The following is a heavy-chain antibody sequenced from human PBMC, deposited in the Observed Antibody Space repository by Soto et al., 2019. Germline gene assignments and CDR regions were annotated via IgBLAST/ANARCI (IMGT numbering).Heavy chain of an antibody. CDR1: GFTFSSYS. CDR3: ARDVDDYIWGSYRYTIYYYMDV. V-gene: IGHV3-48*01. J-gene: IGHJ6*03. Sequence: GGSLRLSCAASGFTFSSYSMNWVRQAPGKGLEWVSYISSSSSTIYYADSVKGRFTISRDNAKNSLYLQMNSLRAEDTAVYYCARDVDDYIWGSYRYTIYYYMDVWGKGTTVTVSS. CDR2: ISSSSSTI. D-gene: IGHD3-16*02.